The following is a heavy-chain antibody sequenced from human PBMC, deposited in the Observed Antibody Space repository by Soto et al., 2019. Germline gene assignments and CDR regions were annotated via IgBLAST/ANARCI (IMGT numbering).Heavy chain of an antibody. J-gene: IGHJ6*02. CDR1: GFDASVNY. Sequence: EVQLVESGGTLVQPGGSLRLSCAASGFDASVNYMTWVRQAPVKGLEWVSAINSGGNTFYADSVKGRFTISRDNSKNTRDLQMNSLRVEDTAMYYCVRENYYYGMDVWGQGTAVTVAS. V-gene: IGHV3-66*01. CDR3: VRENYYYGMDV. CDR2: INSGGNT.